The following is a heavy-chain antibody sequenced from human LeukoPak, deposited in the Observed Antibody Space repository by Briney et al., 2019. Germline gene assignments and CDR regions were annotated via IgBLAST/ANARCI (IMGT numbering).Heavy chain of an antibody. CDR3: ARGGFGHNMDV. V-gene: IGHV3-74*01. Sequence: GGSLRLSCVASEFTFSNYWLHWVRQAPGKGPVWVSRINSDGSNTIYADSVKGRFTISRDNAKNTVYSQMNSLRVEDTAIYYCARGGFGHNMDVWGKGTTVTVSS. CDR2: INSDGSNT. D-gene: IGHD3-3*01. J-gene: IGHJ6*03. CDR1: EFTFSNYW.